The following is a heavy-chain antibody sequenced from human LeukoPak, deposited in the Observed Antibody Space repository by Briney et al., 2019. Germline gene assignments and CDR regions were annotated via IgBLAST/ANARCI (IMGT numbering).Heavy chain of an antibody. D-gene: IGHD1-20*01. CDR2: INHSGST. CDR1: GGSFSGYY. CDR3: ARERNWSDYGAFDI. V-gene: IGHV4-34*01. Sequence: SETLSLTCAVYGGSFSGYYWSWIRQPPGKGLEWIGEINHSGSTNYNPSLKSRVTISVDRSKNQFSLKLSSVTAADTAVYYCARERNWSDYGAFDIWGQGTMVTVSS. J-gene: IGHJ3*02.